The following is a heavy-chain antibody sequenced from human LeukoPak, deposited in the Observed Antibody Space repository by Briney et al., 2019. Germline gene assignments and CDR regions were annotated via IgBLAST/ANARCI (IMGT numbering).Heavy chain of an antibody. V-gene: IGHV4-34*01. J-gene: IGHJ4*02. CDR2: INHSGST. D-gene: IGHD2-8*01. Sequence: SSETLSLTCAVYGGSFSGYYWSWIRQPPGKGLEWIGEINHSGSTNYNPSLKSRVTISVDTSKNQFSLKLSSVTAADTAVYYCARGLYDWGRGTLVTVSS. CDR1: GGSFSGYY. CDR3: ARGLYD.